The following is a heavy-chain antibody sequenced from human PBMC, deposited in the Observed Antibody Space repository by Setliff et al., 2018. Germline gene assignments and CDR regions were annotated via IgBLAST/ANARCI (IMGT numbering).Heavy chain of an antibody. Sequence: PGGSLRLSCVASGFTFRNYGMHWVRQAPGKGLEWVALIWNDGSSKFYGDSVKGRITISRDNSKNTLYLQMDSLRADDTAVYYCARNWVTAQHYYYGMDVWGQGTTVTVS. V-gene: IGHV3-33*01. CDR3: ARNWVTAQHYYYGMDV. CDR2: IWNDGSSK. CDR1: GFTFRNYG. J-gene: IGHJ6*02. D-gene: IGHD2-21*02.